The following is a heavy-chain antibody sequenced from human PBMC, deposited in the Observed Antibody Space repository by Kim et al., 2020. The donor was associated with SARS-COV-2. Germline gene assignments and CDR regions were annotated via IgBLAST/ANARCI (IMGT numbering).Heavy chain of an antibody. CDR3: ASKGNPGRGITGTTWDAYFDY. CDR1: GLTFSSYA. Sequence: GGSLRLSCAASGLTFSSYALHWVRQAPGKGLEWVALISYDGSNKYYADSVKGRFTISRDNSKNTLYLQMNSLRGEDTAVYYCASKGNPGRGITGTTWDAYFDYWGQGTLVTVSS. J-gene: IGHJ4*02. V-gene: IGHV3-30-3*01. CDR2: ISYDGSNK. D-gene: IGHD1-7*01.